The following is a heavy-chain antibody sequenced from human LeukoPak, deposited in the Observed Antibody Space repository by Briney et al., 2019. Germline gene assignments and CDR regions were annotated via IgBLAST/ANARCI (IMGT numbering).Heavy chain of an antibody. J-gene: IGHJ3*01. CDR2: IVPILGIA. CDR3: ARDQGDNSYGYYAIWYAFDV. CDR1: GYTFTIYG. V-gene: IGHV1-69*04. D-gene: IGHD5-18*01. Sequence: SVKVSCKTSGYTFTIYGISWVRQAPGQGLEWMGRIVPILGIANYAQEFQGRLIITADKATSSAYMELSSLRSEDTAVYYCARDQGDNSYGYYAIWYAFDVWGQGTMVTVSS.